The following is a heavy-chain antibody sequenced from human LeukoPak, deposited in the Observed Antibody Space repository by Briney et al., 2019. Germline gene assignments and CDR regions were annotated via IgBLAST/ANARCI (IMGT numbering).Heavy chain of an antibody. J-gene: IGHJ6*02. V-gene: IGHV1-24*01. Sequence: ASVKVSCKASGYTFTSYGISWVRQAPGQGLEWMGGFDPEDGETIYAQKFQGRVTMTEDTSTDTAYMELSSLRSEDTAVYYCTIRFLDPEHHYYYGMDVWGQGTTVTVSS. CDR1: GYTFTSYG. CDR3: TIRFLDPEHHYYYGMDV. CDR2: FDPEDGET. D-gene: IGHD3-3*01.